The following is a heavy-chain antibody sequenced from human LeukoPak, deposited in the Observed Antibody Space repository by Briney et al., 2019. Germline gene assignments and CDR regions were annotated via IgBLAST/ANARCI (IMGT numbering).Heavy chain of an antibody. CDR1: GFTFSSYW. CDR2: IKEDGTET. J-gene: IGHJ4*02. Sequence: GGSLRLSCAAPGFTFSSYWMSWVRLAPGKGLEWVANIKEDGTETYYVDSVKGRFTISRDNAKNSLYLQMNSLRVEDTAVYCCAKEGRSLQTYWGQGTLVTVSS. D-gene: IGHD5-24*01. CDR3: AKEGRSLQTY. V-gene: IGHV3-7*03.